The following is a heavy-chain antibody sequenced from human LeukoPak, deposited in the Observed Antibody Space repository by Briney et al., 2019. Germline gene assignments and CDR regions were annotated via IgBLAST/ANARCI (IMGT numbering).Heavy chain of an antibody. V-gene: IGHV3-64D*09. D-gene: IGHD1-26*01. Sequence: GGSLRLSCSGSGFTFRRHNMHWVRQAPGKGLEYVSAISYNGDSTYYVDSVKGSFTISRDNSKNTLDLQMSSLRPEDTAVYYCVSDRETQEQIWGPGTLVTVSS. CDR3: VSDRETQEQI. CDR2: ISYNGDST. J-gene: IGHJ3*02. CDR1: GFTFRRHN.